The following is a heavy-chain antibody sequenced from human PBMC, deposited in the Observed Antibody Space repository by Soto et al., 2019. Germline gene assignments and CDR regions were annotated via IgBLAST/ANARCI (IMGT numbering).Heavy chain of an antibody. D-gene: IGHD2-15*01. CDR3: ARSKSAVVAGPGSTFDI. CDR1: GFTLSSYA. J-gene: IGHJ3*02. Sequence: EVQLLASGGGLVQPGGSLRLSCAASGFTLSSYAVSWVRQAPGKGLKWVSAFSGSFSTTYLADSVRGRFAISSDRSKNMLYLEMNNPRAEDTALYFCARSKSAVVAGPGSTFDIWGQGTMVTVSS. V-gene: IGHV3-23*01. CDR2: FSGSFSTT.